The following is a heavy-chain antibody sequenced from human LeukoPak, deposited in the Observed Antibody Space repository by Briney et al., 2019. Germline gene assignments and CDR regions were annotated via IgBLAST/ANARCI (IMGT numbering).Heavy chain of an antibody. CDR3: ARDYYDSSGYLDAFDI. J-gene: IGHJ3*02. CDR1: GFTFSSYT. D-gene: IGHD3-22*01. V-gene: IGHV3-48*02. CDR2: ISSSSSTI. Sequence: PGGSLRLSCAASGFTFSSYTMNWVRQAPGKGLEWVSYISSSSSTIYYADSVKGRFTISRDNAKNSLYLQMNSLRDEDTAVYYCARDYYDSSGYLDAFDIWGQGTMVTVSS.